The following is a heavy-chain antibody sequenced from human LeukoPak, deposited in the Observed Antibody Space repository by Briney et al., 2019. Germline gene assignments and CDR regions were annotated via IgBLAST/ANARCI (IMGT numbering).Heavy chain of an antibody. CDR2: INSDGSST. CDR3: ARAVGSSSWYEYFQH. J-gene: IGHJ1*01. V-gene: IGHV3-74*01. Sequence: GGSLRLSCAASGFTFSSYWMHWVRQAPGKGLVWVSRINSDGSSTSYADSVKGRFTISRDNAKNTLYLQMNSLRAEDTAVYYCARAVGSSSWYEYFQHWGQGTLVTVSS. D-gene: IGHD6-13*01. CDR1: GFTFSSYW.